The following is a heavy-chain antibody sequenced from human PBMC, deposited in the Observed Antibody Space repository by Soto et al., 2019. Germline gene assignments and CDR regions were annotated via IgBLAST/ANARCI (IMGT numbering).Heavy chain of an antibody. Sequence: QVELVQSGAEVKKPGSSVKVSCKASGDTFDIYGFNWVRQAPGEGLEWMGVIIPIFETADYAQKFQGRVSITAEKSTSTAYMDLGSLTSEDTAVYYCARGRIHFADSSGHAFDSWGQGTLISVTS. CDR3: ARGRIHFADSSGHAFDS. CDR2: IIPIFETA. V-gene: IGHV1-69*06. D-gene: IGHD3-22*01. J-gene: IGHJ4*02. CDR1: GDTFDIYG.